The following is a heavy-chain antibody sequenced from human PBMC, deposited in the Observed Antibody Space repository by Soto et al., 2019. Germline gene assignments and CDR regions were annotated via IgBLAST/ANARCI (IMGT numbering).Heavy chain of an antibody. D-gene: IGHD5-18*01. J-gene: IGHJ4*02. CDR3: AIFTGGRYRYGSDY. CDR2: IIPIFGTA. Sequence: QVQLVQSGAEVKKPGSSVKVSCKASGGTFSSYAISWVRQAPGQGLEWMGGIIPIFGTANYAQKFQGRVTITADEYTRTAEMELSSLRFEYTAVYYCAIFTGGRYRYGSDYWGQGTLVTVSS. V-gene: IGHV1-69*12. CDR1: GGTFSSYA.